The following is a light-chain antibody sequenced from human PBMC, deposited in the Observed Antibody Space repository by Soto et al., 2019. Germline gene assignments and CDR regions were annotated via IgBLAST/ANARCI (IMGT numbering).Light chain of an antibody. CDR3: QQSSSSIT. J-gene: IGKJ5*01. CDR1: QSVSTY. V-gene: IGKV3-11*01. Sequence: EIVLTQSPATLSSSPGERATLSCRASQSVSTYLAWYQQKPGQAPRLLIYDASNRATGIPARFSGSGSGTDFTLTSSGLEPEDVVVYYCQQSSSSITFGQGTRLEIK. CDR2: DAS.